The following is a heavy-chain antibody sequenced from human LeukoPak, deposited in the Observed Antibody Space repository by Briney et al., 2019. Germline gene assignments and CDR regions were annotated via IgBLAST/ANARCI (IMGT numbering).Heavy chain of an antibody. CDR3: AKDGKGAPVAGTGYFDY. CDR1: GFTFSSYA. CDR2: ISGGGGNT. Sequence: QPGGSLRLSCAASGFTFSSYAMSWVRQAPGKGLEWVSVISGGGGNTYYADSVKGRFTISRDNSKNTLYLQMNSLRAEDTAIYYCAKDGKGAPVAGTGYFDYWGQGTLVTVSS. D-gene: IGHD6-19*01. V-gene: IGHV3-23*01. J-gene: IGHJ4*02.